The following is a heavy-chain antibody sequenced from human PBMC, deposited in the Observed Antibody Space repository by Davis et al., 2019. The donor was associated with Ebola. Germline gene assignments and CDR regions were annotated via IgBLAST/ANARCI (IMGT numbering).Heavy chain of an antibody. CDR3: AGGGLGCSGGSCYLVGFIPFDP. D-gene: IGHD2-15*01. CDR1: GFTVSSNY. Sequence: GESLKISCAASGFTVSSNYMSWVRQAPGKGLEWVSIIYSGGTTYYADSVKGRFTISRDNAKNSLYLQMNSLRDEDTAVYYCAGGGLGCSGGSCYLVGFIPFDPWGQGTLVTVSS. V-gene: IGHV3-53*01. CDR2: IYSGGTT. J-gene: IGHJ5*02.